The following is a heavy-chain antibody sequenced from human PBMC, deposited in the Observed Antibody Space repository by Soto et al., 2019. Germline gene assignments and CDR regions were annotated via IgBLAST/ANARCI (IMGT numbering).Heavy chain of an antibody. Sequence: ESGGGLVQPGGSLRLSCAASGYTFSTYAMSWVRQAPGMGLEWVSAISVTGGSTYYADSVRGRFTISRDNSKNTLSLQMTSLRAEDTAVYYCAKATYSNVYNFDYWGQGTLVTVSS. CDR3: AKATYSNVYNFDY. D-gene: IGHD6-13*01. V-gene: IGHV3-23*01. CDR2: ISVTGGST. J-gene: IGHJ4*02. CDR1: GYTFSTYA.